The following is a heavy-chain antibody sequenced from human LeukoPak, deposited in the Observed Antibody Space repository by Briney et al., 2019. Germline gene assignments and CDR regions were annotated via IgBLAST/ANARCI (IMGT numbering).Heavy chain of an antibody. D-gene: IGHD6-13*01. J-gene: IGHJ3*02. CDR2: IYTSGST. CDR1: GGSISSYY. CDR3: ASSHCSSHPGWDAFDI. V-gene: IGHV4-4*07. Sequence: KASETLSLTCTVSGGSISSYYWSWIRQPAGKGLEWIGRIYTSGSTNYNPSLKSRVTMSVDTSKNQFSLKLSSVTAADTAVYYCASSHCSSHPGWDAFDIWGQGTMVTVSS.